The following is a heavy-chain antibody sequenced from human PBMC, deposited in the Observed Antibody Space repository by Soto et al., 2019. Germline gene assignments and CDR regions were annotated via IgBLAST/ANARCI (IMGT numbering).Heavy chain of an antibody. D-gene: IGHD4-4*01. CDR2: MSGSGGSI. J-gene: IGHJ6*02. V-gene: IGHV3-23*01. Sequence: EVQLLESGGGLVQPGGSLRLSCAASGFTFGSYAMTWVRQAPGKGLEWVSTMSGSGGSIYYADSVQGRFTLSTDNSKNALYLQMNSLRAEDTAVYFCSRHPAVSAFYYYGMDVWGQGTTVTVSS. CDR1: GFTFGSYA. CDR3: SRHPAVSAFYYYGMDV.